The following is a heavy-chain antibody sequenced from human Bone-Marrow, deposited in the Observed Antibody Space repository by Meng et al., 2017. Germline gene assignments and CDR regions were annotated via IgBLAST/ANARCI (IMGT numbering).Heavy chain of an antibody. J-gene: IGHJ4*02. CDR1: GYAFPDYW. CDR3: ARDEDISAAGKLFGDY. CDR2: INPKSGDT. Sequence: VLPVPSGGVAKEPWPSVNVSCKSSGYAFPDYWLHWVRRSPGQGLEWMGRINPKSGDTHYAQRFQGRVTMTGDTSISTAYMELSGLRSDDTAMYYCARDEDISAAGKLFGDYWGQGTLVTVSS. D-gene: IGHD6-13*01. V-gene: IGHV1-2*06.